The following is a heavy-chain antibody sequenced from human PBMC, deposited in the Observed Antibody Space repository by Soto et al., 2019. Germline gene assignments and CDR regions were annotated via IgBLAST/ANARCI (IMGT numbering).Heavy chain of an antibody. Sequence: GGSLRLSCAASGFTFSSYAMSWVRQAPGKGLEWVSAISGSGGSTYYADSVKGRFTISRDNSKNTLYLQMNSLRAEDTAVDYYAKVPLMFRSLNTYYFDYWGQGTLVTVSS. CDR2: ISGSGGST. D-gene: IGHD3-10*02. J-gene: IGHJ4*02. V-gene: IGHV3-23*01. CDR3: AKVPLMFRSLNTYYFDY. CDR1: GFTFSSYA.